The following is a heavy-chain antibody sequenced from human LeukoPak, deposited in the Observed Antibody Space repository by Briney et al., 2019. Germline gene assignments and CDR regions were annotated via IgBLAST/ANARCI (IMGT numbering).Heavy chain of an antibody. CDR2: IKHDGSEK. CDR1: EFTFSSYW. Sequence: QSGGSLRLSCIGSEFTFSSYWMTWVRQAPGKGLEWVANIKHDGSEKFYVDSVTGRFTISRGNAKNSLYLQMNTLRAEDTAVYYCARVRYYTTGQGFDYWGQGTLVTVSS. D-gene: IGHD2-2*02. V-gene: IGHV3-7*01. CDR3: ARVRYYTTGQGFDY. J-gene: IGHJ4*02.